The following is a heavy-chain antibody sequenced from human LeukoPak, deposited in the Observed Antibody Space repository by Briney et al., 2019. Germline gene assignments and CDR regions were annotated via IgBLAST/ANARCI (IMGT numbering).Heavy chain of an antibody. CDR1: GGSIISYY. D-gene: IGHD3-9*01. V-gene: IGHV4-59*01. Sequence: SETLSLTCTVSGGSIISYYWSWIRQPPGRGLEWIGYIYYSGSTNYNPSLKSRITISVDTSKNQFSLKLSSVTAADTAVYYCARGVVRYTCALWGQGTLVTVSS. CDR2: IYYSGST. CDR3: ARGVVRYTCAL. J-gene: IGHJ4*02.